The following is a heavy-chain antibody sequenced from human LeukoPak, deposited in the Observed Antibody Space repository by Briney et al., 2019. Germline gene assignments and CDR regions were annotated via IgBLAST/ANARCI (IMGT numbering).Heavy chain of an antibody. CDR2: ISSSGSTI. Sequence: GGSLRLSCAASGFTFSDYYMSWIRQAPGKGLEWVSYISSSGSTIYYADSVKGRFTISRDNSKNTLYLQMNSLRAEDTAVYYCAKDRNAASSMVYYFDYWGQGTLVTVSS. J-gene: IGHJ4*02. V-gene: IGHV3-11*01. CDR1: GFTFSDYY. CDR3: AKDRNAASSMVYYFDY. D-gene: IGHD2/OR15-2a*01.